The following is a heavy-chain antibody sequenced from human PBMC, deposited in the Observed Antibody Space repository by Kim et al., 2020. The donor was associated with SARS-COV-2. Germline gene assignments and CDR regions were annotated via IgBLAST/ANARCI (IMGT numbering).Heavy chain of an antibody. V-gene: IGHV3-53*01. J-gene: IGHJ3*02. CDR2: IYSGGST. CDR3: ARVNSAMDDAFDI. CDR1: GFTVSSNY. D-gene: IGHD2-8*01. Sequence: GGSLRLSCAASGFTVSSNYMSWVRQAPGKGLEWVSVIYSGGSTYYADSVKGRFTISRDNSKNTLYLQMNSLRAEDTAVYYCARVNSAMDDAFDIWGQGTMVTVSS.